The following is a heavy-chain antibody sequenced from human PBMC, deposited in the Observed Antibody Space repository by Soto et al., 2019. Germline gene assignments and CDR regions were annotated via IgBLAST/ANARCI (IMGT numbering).Heavy chain of an antibody. CDR3: AREPPRSCTASTCLFSFDQ. CDR1: GDSITTGGFY. V-gene: IGHV4-30-4*08. CDR2: IYSGGST. Sequence: HVQLQESGPGLVEPSQTLSLTCTVSGDSITTGGFYWNWIRHHPDKGLEWIGYIYSGGSTVYLPSPTRRLTLSLDTSHIPFSLTLRSVTAAYTAVYYCAREPPRSCTASTCLFSFDQWRQGTLVTVSS. J-gene: IGHJ4*02. D-gene: IGHD2-21*02.